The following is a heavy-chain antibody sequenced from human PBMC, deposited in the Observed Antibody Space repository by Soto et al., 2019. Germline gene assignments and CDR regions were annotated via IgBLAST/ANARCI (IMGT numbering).Heavy chain of an antibody. CDR2: ISHDGSNE. CDR1: GFIFSRYA. J-gene: IGHJ6*02. Sequence: QVQLVESGGGVVQPGRSLRLSCAASGFIFSRYAMHWVRQAPGKGLEWVAVISHDGSNEYYADSMEGRFTISRDNSKNTLYVQMNSLRVENTAVYYRPMLLREDNGMHVWGQGTTVTVSS. D-gene: IGHD3-10*01. CDR3: PMLLREDNGMHV. V-gene: IGHV3-30*03.